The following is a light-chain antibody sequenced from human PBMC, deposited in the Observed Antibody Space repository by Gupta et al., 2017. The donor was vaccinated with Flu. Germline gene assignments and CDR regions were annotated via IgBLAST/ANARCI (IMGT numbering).Light chain of an antibody. CDR3: QQYYSTPLT. CDR2: WAS. V-gene: IGKV4-1*01. Sequence: SLGERATINCKSSQSVLYSSSNKNYLAWYQQKPGQPPKLLIYWASTRESGVPDRFSGSGSGTDFTLTISSLQAEDVAVYYCQQYYSTPLTFGGGTKVEIK. CDR1: QSVLYSSSNKNY. J-gene: IGKJ4*01.